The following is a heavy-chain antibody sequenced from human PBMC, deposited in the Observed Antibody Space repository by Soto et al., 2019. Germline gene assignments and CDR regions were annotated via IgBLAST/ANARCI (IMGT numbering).Heavy chain of an antibody. CDR2: IYYSGST. CDR1: GGSISSYY. CDR3: ARGGQQLVKYYYYYMDV. J-gene: IGHJ6*03. D-gene: IGHD6-6*01. V-gene: IGHV4-59*08. Sequence: QVQLQESGPGLVKPSETLSLTCTVSGGSISSYYWSWIRQPPGKGLEWIGYIYYSGSTNYNPSLKSRVPISVDTSKNQFSLKLSSVTAADTAVYYCARGGQQLVKYYYYYMDVWGKGTTVTVSS.